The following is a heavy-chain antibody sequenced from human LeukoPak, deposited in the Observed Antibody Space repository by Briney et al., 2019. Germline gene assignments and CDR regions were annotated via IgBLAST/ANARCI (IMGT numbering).Heavy chain of an antibody. V-gene: IGHV3-11*01. CDR1: GFTFSDYY. CDR3: ARDLAAAGRDLDY. D-gene: IGHD6-13*01. J-gene: IGHJ4*02. Sequence: PGGSLRLSCAAAGFTFSDYYMDWIRQAPGKGLEWVSYISNSGSIIYYAASVKGRFTISRDNAKNSLYLQMNSLRAEDTAVYYCARDLAAAGRDLDYWGQGTLVTVSS. CDR2: ISNSGSII.